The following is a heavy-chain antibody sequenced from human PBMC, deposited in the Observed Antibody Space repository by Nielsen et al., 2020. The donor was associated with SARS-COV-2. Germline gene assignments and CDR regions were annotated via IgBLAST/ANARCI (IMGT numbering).Heavy chain of an antibody. V-gene: IGHV4-59*12. D-gene: IGHD6-13*01. CDR1: GASMTNFY. CDR2: IYYSGST. Sequence: SETLSLTCTVSGASMTNFYWSWIRQPPGKGLECIGHIYYSGSTNYNPSLKSRVTISVDTSKNQFSLKLSSVTAADTAVYYCARGGYSSSWYGGRNWFDPWGQGTLVTVSS. CDR3: ARGGYSSSWYGGRNWFDP. J-gene: IGHJ5*02.